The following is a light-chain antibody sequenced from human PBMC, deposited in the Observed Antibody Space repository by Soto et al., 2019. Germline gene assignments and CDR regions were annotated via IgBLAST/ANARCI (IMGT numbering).Light chain of an antibody. CDR3: QHYNDPT. J-gene: IGKJ1*01. V-gene: IGKV3-15*01. CDR2: GAS. CDR1: QSVSSN. Sequence: EIVMTQSPATLSVSPGERATLSCRASQSVSSNLAWYQQKPGQAPRLLIYGASTSAPGIPAVFSGSGSGTEFTLTFSTLPSADFEVYYYQHYNDPTFGQGTKVDIK.